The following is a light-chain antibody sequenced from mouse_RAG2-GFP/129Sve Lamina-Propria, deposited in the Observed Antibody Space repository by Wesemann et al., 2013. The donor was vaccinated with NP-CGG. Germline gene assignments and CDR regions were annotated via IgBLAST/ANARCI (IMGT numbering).Light chain of an antibody. Sequence: DIVLTQSPASLAVSLGQRAIISCKASQSVSFVGSSLMHWYQQKPGQQPKLLIYRASNLEAGVPTRFSGSGSRTDFTLNIHPVEEDDAATYYCQQSREYPFTFGSGTKLEIK. CDR3: QQSREYPFT. V-gene: IGKV3-4*01. J-gene: IGKJ4*01. CDR2: RAS. CDR1: QSVSFVGSSL.